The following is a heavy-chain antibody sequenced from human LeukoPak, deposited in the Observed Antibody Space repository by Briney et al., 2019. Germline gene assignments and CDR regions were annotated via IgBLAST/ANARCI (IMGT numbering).Heavy chain of an antibody. CDR2: INPNSGGT. J-gene: IGHJ6*03. Sequence: ASVKVSCKASGYTFTSYGISWVRQAPGQGLEWMGWINPNSGGTNYAQKFQGRVTMTRDTSISTAYIELSRLRSDDTAVYYCARDFWSGYSTHMDVWGKGTTVTVSS. CDR3: ARDFWSGYSTHMDV. CDR1: GYTFTSYG. D-gene: IGHD3-3*01. V-gene: IGHV1-2*02.